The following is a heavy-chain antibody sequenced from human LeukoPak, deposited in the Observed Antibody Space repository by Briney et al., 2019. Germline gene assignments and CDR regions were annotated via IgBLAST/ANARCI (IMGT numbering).Heavy chain of an antibody. D-gene: IGHD1-26*01. CDR1: GYTFTGYY. CDR2: INPNSGGT. Sequence: ASVKVSCKASGYTFTGYYMHWVRQAPGQGLEWMGWINPNSGGTNYAQKFQGRVTMTRDTSITTAYMELSRLKSDDTAVYYCARGGYSGTEKPNDYWGQGTLVTVSS. J-gene: IGHJ4*02. V-gene: IGHV1-2*02. CDR3: ARGGYSGTEKPNDY.